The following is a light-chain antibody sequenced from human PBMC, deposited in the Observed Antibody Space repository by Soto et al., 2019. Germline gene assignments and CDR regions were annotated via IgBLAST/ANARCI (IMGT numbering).Light chain of an antibody. CDR2: DVT. V-gene: IGLV2-14*01. J-gene: IGLJ1*01. CDR1: SSDVGGYNF. CDR3: CSYASSTSYV. Sequence: QSALTQPASVSGSPGQSITISCTGTSSDVGGYNFVSWYQQYPGKAPKLMIHDVTSRPSGVSNRFSGSKSGTTASLTISGLQAEDEADYYCCSYASSTSYVFGTGTKLTVL.